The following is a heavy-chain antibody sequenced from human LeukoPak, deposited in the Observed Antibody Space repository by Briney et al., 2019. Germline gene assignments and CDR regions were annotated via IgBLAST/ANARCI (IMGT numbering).Heavy chain of an antibody. CDR2: IYTSGST. D-gene: IGHD2/OR15-2a*01. CDR3: ATASRRWSNRAYGMDV. V-gene: IGHV4-4*07. Sequence: PSETLSLTCTVSGGSISSYYWSWIRQPAGKGLEWIGRIYTSGSTNYSPSLKSRVTMSVDTSKNQFSLKLSSVTAADTAVYYCATASRRWSNRAYGMDVWGQGTTVTVSS. CDR1: GGSISSYY. J-gene: IGHJ6*02.